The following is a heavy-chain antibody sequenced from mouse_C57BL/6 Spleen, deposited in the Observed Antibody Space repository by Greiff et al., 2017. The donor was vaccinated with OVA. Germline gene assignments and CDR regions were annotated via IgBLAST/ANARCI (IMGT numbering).Heavy chain of an antibody. D-gene: IGHD2-2*01. CDR1: GYTFTSYW. CDR3: ARCGYDDYAMDY. V-gene: IGHV1-64*01. CDR2: IHPNSGST. J-gene: IGHJ4*01. Sequence: QVQLQQPGAELVKPGASVKLSCKASGYTFTSYWMHWVKQRPGQGLEWIGMIHPNSGSTNYNEKFKSKATLTVDKSSSTAYMQLSSLRSEDSAVYYCARCGYDDYAMDYWGQGTSVTVSS.